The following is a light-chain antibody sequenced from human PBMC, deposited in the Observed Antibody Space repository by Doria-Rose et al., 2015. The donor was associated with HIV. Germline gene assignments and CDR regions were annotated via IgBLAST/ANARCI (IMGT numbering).Light chain of an antibody. CDR1: QGISSS. CDR3: QQLNS. J-gene: IGKJ3*01. V-gene: IGKV1-9*01. Sequence: IQLTQSPSFLSASVGDRVTITCRASQGISSSLAWYQQKPGKAPDLLIYATFTLQSGVPSRFSGTRSGTEFTLTINSLQPEDFATYYCQQLNSFGPGTKVDIK. CDR2: ATF.